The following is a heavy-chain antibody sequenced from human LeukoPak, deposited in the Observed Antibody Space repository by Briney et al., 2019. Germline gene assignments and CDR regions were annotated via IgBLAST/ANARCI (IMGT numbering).Heavy chain of an antibody. Sequence: GGSLRLSCAASGFTFSSYWMNWARQAPGKGLEWVASINHNGNVNYYVDSVKGRFTVSRDSAKNSVYLQMSSLRAEDTAVYYCARDKWLQGFDSWGQGTLVTVSS. CDR1: GFTFSSYW. CDR3: ARDKWLQGFDS. J-gene: IGHJ4*02. D-gene: IGHD5-12*01. CDR2: INHNGNVN. V-gene: IGHV3-7*01.